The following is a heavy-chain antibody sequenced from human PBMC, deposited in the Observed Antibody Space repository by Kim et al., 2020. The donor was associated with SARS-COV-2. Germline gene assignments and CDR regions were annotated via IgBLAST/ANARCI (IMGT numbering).Heavy chain of an antibody. CDR2: ISGIGGGT. V-gene: IGHV3-23*01. CDR3: SKSPDYYDSSGLFQH. CDR1: GFTFSSYA. J-gene: IGHJ1*01. D-gene: IGHD3-22*01. Sequence: GGSLRLSCAASGFTFSSYAMSWVRQAPGKGLEWVSAISGIGGGTYYADSVKGRFTISRDNSKNTLYLQMNSLRAEDTAVYYCSKSPDYYDSSGLFQHWGQGTLVTVSS.